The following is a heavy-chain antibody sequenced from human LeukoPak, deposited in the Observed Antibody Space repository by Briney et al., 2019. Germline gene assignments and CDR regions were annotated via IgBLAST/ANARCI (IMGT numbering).Heavy chain of an antibody. D-gene: IGHD6-13*01. J-gene: IGHJ4*02. Sequence: SETLSLTCTVSGGSISTSSYYWGWIRQPPGKGLEGIGNIYYSGSTYYNPSLRSRVTISVDTSKNQFSLKLSSVTAADTAVYYCAREPGAGTDYWGQGTLVTVSS. CDR1: GGSISTSSYY. CDR2: IYYSGST. CDR3: AREPGAGTDY. V-gene: IGHV4-39*07.